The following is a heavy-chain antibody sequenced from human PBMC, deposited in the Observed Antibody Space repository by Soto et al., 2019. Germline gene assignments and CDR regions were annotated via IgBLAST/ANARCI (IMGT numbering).Heavy chain of an antibody. Sequence: GESLKISCKGSGYSFTSYWIGWVRQMPGKGLEWMGIIYPGDSDTRYSPSFQGQVTTSADKSISTAYLQWSSLKASDTAMYYCARHGSSSYYYYGMDVWGQGTTVTVSS. V-gene: IGHV5-51*01. J-gene: IGHJ6*02. D-gene: IGHD6-6*01. CDR2: IYPGDSDT. CDR1: GYSFTSYW. CDR3: ARHGSSSYYYYGMDV.